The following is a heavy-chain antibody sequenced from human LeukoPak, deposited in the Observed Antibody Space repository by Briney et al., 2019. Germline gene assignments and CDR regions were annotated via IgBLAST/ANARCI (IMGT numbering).Heavy chain of an antibody. V-gene: IGHV1-18*04. CDR2: ISAYNGNT. CDR1: GYTFPGYY. J-gene: IGHJ4*02. Sequence: ASVKVSCKASGYTFPGYYMHWVRQAPGQGLEWMGWISAYNGNTNYAQKLQGRVTMTTDTSTSTAYMDLRSLRSDDTAVYYCARGGYYGSGSFPDYWGQGTLVTVSS. CDR3: ARGGYYGSGSFPDY. D-gene: IGHD3-10*01.